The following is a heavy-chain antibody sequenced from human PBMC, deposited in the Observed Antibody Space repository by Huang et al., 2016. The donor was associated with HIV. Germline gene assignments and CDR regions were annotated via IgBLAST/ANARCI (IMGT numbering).Heavy chain of an antibody. CDR2: SSCSCSKN. CDR1: GFTFGNYA. Sequence: EVHLLESGGGLVQPGGSLRLSCAASGFTFGNYAMTWVRPGAGRGFEWVWVSSCSCSKNYYADSVKCRFIISRDNAKSTLYLQMNSLRAEDSAVYYCAKPLIEPRFGERAPYYFDYWGQGTLATVSS. J-gene: IGHJ4*02. CDR3: AKPLIEPRFGERAPYYFDY. D-gene: IGHD3-10*01. V-gene: IGHV3-23*01.